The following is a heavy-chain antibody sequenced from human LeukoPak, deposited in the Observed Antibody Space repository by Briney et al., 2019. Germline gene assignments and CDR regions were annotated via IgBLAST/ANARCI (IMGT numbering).Heavy chain of an antibody. Sequence: GGSLRLSCAASGFTVSSNYMSWVRQAPGKGLEWVSVIYSGGSTYYADSVKGRFTISRDNSKNTLYLQMNSLRAEDTAVYYCARVEFSAVGYYWGQGTLVTVSS. V-gene: IGHV3-53*01. J-gene: IGHJ4*02. CDR3: ARVEFSAVGYY. CDR1: GFTVSSNY. D-gene: IGHD3-10*01. CDR2: IYSGGST.